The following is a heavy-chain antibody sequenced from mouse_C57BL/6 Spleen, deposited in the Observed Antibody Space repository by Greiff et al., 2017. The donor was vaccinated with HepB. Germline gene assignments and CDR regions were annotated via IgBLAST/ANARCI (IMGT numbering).Heavy chain of an antibody. J-gene: IGHJ2*01. Sequence: EVQLVESGGGLVKPGGSLKLSCAASGFTFSSYAMSWVRQTPEKRLEWVATISDGGSYTYYPDNVKGRFTISRDNAKNNLYLQMSHLKSEDTAMYYCARDKGLRRGDYFDYWGQGTTLTVSS. CDR1: GFTFSSYA. CDR3: ARDKGLRRGDYFDY. D-gene: IGHD2-2*01. V-gene: IGHV5-4*01. CDR2: ISDGGSYT.